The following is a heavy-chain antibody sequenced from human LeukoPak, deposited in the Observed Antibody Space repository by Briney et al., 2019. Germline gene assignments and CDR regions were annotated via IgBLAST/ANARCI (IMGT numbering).Heavy chain of an antibody. Sequence: GGSLRLSCAASGFTFSSHWMSWVRQAPGKGLEWVANIKQDGSEKYYVDSVKGRFTISRDNAKNSLYLQMNSLRAEDTAVYYCARGGRWLQLRGYFDYWGQGTLVTVSS. CDR2: IKQDGSEK. V-gene: IGHV3-7*01. J-gene: IGHJ4*02. CDR1: GFTFSSHW. CDR3: ARGGRWLQLRGYFDY. D-gene: IGHD5-24*01.